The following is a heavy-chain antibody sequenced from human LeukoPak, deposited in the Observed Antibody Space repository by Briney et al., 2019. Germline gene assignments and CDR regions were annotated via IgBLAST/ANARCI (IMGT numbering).Heavy chain of an antibody. D-gene: IGHD2-2*01. J-gene: IGHJ6*03. Sequence: GGSLRLSCAASGFTFSGSAMHWVRQASGKGLEWVGRIRSKANSYATAYAASVKGRFTISRDDSKNTAYLQMNSLRAEDTAVYYCARDREGYQLPQMHHYYYMDVWGKGTTVTISS. CDR3: ARDREGYQLPQMHHYYYMDV. CDR1: GFTFSGSA. V-gene: IGHV3-73*01. CDR2: IRSKANSYAT.